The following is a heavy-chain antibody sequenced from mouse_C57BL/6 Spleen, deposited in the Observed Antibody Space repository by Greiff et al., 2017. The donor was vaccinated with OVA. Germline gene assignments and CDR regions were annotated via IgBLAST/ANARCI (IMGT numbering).Heavy chain of an antibody. Sequence: QVQLQQSGAELARPGASVKLSCKASGYTFTSYGLSWVKQRTGQGLEWIGEIYPRSGNTYYNEKFKGKATLTADKSSSTAYMELRSLTSEDSAVYFCARGDYGSSPSYWYFDVWGTGTTVTVSS. CDR1: GYTFTSYG. CDR2: IYPRSGNT. J-gene: IGHJ1*03. CDR3: ARGDYGSSPSYWYFDV. V-gene: IGHV1-81*01. D-gene: IGHD1-1*01.